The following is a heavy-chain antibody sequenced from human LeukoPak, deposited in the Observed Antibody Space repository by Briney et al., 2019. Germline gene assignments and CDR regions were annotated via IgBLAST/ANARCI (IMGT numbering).Heavy chain of an antibody. CDR3: ARVRSGSSAGNYGMDV. V-gene: IGHV3-7*01. D-gene: IGHD1-26*01. CDR1: GFTFNRRW. CDR2: INPDGRDT. J-gene: IGHJ6*02. Sequence: PGGSLRLSCVVSGFTFNRRWMNWVRQAPGKGLEWVAHINPDGRDTYYVDSVKGRFTISRDNAQNSMYLQMNSLRVEDTAVYYCARVRSGSSAGNYGMDVWGQGTTVTVSS.